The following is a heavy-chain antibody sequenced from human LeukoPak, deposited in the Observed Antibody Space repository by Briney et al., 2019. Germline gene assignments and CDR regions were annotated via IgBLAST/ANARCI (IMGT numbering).Heavy chain of an antibody. CDR2: IYYSGST. CDR3: ARCHSGTTDNWFDP. V-gene: IGHV4-30-4*01. J-gene: IGHJ5*02. CDR1: GGSISSGDYY. Sequence: PSETLSLTCTVSGGSISSGDYYWSWIRQPPGKGLEWIGYIYYSGSTYYNPSLKSRVTISVDTSKNQFSLKLSSVTAADTAVYYCARCHSGTTDNWFDPWGQGTLVTVSS. D-gene: IGHD4-4*01.